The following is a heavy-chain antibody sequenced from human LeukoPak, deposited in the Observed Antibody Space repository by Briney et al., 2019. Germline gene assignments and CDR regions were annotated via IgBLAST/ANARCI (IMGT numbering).Heavy chain of an antibody. CDR3: AKDTHYDILTGYWSY. V-gene: IGHV3-9*01. Sequence: GGSLRLSCAASGFTFSSYAMSWVRQAPGKGLEWVSGISWNSGSIGYADSVKGRFTISRDNAKNSLHLQMNSLRAEDTALYYCAKDTHYDILTGYWSYWGQGTLVTVSS. CDR2: ISWNSGSI. J-gene: IGHJ4*02. CDR1: GFTFSSYA. D-gene: IGHD3-9*01.